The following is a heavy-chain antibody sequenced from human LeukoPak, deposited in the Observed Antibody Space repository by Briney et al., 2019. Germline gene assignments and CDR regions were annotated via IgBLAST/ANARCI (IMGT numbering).Heavy chain of an antibody. CDR1: GDRVSSNSAS. V-gene: IGHV6-1*01. D-gene: IGHD1-1*01. Sequence: SQTLSHTSAISGDRVSSNSASWNWIRQSPSRGLEWLGRTYYRSKWYNDYAVSVKSRITINPDTSKNQFSLQLNSVTPEDTAVYYCARVGTTDGRAFDSWGQGTMVTVSS. CDR2: TYYRSKWYN. CDR3: ARVGTTDGRAFDS. J-gene: IGHJ3*02.